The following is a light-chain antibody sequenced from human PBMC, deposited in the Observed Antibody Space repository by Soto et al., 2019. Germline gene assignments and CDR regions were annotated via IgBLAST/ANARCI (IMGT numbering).Light chain of an antibody. Sequence: QSVLTQPPSVSAAPGQKVTISCSGSSSNIGNNYVSWYQQLPGTAPKLLIYENNKRPSGIPDRFSGSKSGTSATLGITGLRTGDEADYYCGTWAKSLSAGVFGGGTQLTVL. J-gene: IGLJ3*02. CDR2: ENN. CDR1: SSNIGNNY. V-gene: IGLV1-51*01. CDR3: GTWAKSLSAGV.